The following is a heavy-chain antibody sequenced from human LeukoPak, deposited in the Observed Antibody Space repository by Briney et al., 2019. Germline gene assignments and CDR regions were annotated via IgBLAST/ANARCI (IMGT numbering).Heavy chain of an antibody. CDR3: AREGPGTRQLDY. CDR2: IYYTGGT. Sequence: PSETLSLTCSVSGGSISSSSYYWGWIRQPPEKGLEWIGSIYYTGGTYYSPSLKSRITISVDTSKNQFSLKLSSVTAADTAVYYCAREGPGTRQLDYWGQGTLVTVSS. J-gene: IGHJ4*02. V-gene: IGHV4-39*07. CDR1: GGSISSSSYY. D-gene: IGHD1-1*01.